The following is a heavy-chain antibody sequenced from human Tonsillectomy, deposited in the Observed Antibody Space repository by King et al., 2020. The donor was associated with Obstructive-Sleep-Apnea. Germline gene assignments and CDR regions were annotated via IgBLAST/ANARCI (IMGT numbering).Heavy chain of an antibody. Sequence: EVQLVESGGGLVQPGGSLRLSCAASGFTFSSYSMNWVRQAPGKGLEWVSYISSSSSTIYYANSVKGRFTISRDKAKNSLYLQMNSLRAEDTAVYYCAREGRDRVVVAATPSTTYYYYYGMDVWGQGTTVTVSS. J-gene: IGHJ6*02. CDR3: AREGRDRVVVAATPSTTYYYYYGMDV. D-gene: IGHD2-15*01. V-gene: IGHV3-48*01. CDR2: ISSSSSTI. CDR1: GFTFSSYS.